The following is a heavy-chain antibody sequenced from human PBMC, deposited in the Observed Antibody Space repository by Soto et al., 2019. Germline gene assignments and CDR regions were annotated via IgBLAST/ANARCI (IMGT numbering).Heavy chain of an antibody. D-gene: IGHD3-22*01. CDR3: ARGLYYYASSGYSPDY. J-gene: IGHJ4*02. CDR1: GGSFSGYY. CDR2: INHSGST. V-gene: IGHV4-34*01. Sequence: SETLSLTCAVYGGSFSGYYWSWIRQPPGKGLEWIGEINHSGSTNYNPSLKSRVTISVDTSKNQFSLKLSSVAAADTAVYYCARGLYYYASSGYSPDYCGLGTLVTLPS.